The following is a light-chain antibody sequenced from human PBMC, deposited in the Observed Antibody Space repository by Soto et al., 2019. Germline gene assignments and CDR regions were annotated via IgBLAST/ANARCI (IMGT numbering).Light chain of an antibody. J-gene: IGLJ2*01. V-gene: IGLV8-61*01. CDR1: SVSVSTSYY. CDR2: STS. Sequence: QTVVTQEPSFSVSPGGTVTLTCGLNSVSVSTSYYASWYQQTPGQAPRTLIYSTSTRSSGVPDRFSASILWNKAAITITGAQADYESDYYCVRYMGSDTWVFGEGTKLTVL. CDR3: VRYMGSDTWV.